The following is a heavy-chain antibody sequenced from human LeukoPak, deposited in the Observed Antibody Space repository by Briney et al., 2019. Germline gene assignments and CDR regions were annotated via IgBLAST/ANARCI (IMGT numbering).Heavy chain of an antibody. CDR2: ISGSGGST. V-gene: IGHV3-23*01. CDR3: AKQGYSSSWNHFDY. J-gene: IGHJ4*02. D-gene: IGHD6-13*01. Sequence: PGGSLRLSCAASGFTFTSYAMGWVRQAPGKGLEWVSAISGSGGSTYYADSVKGRFTTSRDNSKNTLYLQMNSLRAEDTAVYYCAKQGYSSSWNHFDYWGQGTLVTVSS. CDR1: GFTFTSYA.